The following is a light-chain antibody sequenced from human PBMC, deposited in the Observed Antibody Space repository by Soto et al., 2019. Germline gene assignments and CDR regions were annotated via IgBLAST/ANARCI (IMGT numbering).Light chain of an antibody. CDR1: QSVGKN. Sequence: EIVMTQSPATLSVSPGEGATLSCRASQSVGKNLAWYQQKAGQAPRLLIYGASTRATAIPARFSGGGSGTGFTLTISSLQSEDSAVYYCHQYSKWPETFGQGTKVEIK. V-gene: IGKV3-15*01. CDR3: HQYSKWPET. CDR2: GAS. J-gene: IGKJ1*01.